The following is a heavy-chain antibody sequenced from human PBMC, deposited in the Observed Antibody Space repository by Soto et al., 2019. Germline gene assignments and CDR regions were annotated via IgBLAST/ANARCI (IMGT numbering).Heavy chain of an antibody. V-gene: IGHV1-2*04. CDR3: ANGGGPSSTTIAASPPHNDYYYYGMDV. CDR1: GYTFTGYY. D-gene: IGHD6-6*01. J-gene: IGHJ6*02. Sequence: ASVKVSCKASGYTFTGYYMHWVRQAPGQGLEWMGWINPNSGGTNYAQKFQGWVTMTRDTSISTAYMELSRLRSDDTAVYYCANGGGPSSTTIAASPPHNDYYYYGMDVWGQGTRVTVSS. CDR2: INPNSGGT.